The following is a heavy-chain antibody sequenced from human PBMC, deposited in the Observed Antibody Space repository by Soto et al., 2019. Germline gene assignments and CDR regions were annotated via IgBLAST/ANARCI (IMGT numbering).Heavy chain of an antibody. D-gene: IGHD2-2*02. CDR3: VRDSYTKTWHWPHNDY. CDR2: IKQDGSAK. J-gene: IGHJ4*02. V-gene: IGHV3-7*05. Sequence: EVQLVQSGGGLVQPGGSLRLSCAASGFTFTNYWMTWVRQAPGKGLEWVANIKQDGSAKHYVDSVKGRFTISRDNAENSLYLQMNSLRVEDTAVYYCVRDSYTKTWHWPHNDYWGQGTLVTVSS. CDR1: GFTFTNYW.